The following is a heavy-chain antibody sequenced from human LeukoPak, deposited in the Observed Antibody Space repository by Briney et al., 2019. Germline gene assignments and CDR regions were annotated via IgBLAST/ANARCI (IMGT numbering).Heavy chain of an antibody. J-gene: IGHJ4*02. CDR3: ARPGYYDNSGFNFDY. Sequence: PSETLSLTCTVSCGSISSSTVYWGWIRQPPGKGLEWIGGINYSGYTYYNPSIKSRVTISVDTPKNQFSLKLSSVTAADTAVYYCARPGYYDNSGFNFDYWGQGTLATVSS. CDR2: INYSGYT. V-gene: IGHV4-39*01. D-gene: IGHD3-22*01. CDR1: CGSISSSTVY.